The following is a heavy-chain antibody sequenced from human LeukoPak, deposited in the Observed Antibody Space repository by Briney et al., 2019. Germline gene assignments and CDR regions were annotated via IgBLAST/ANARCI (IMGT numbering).Heavy chain of an antibody. CDR2: INQGESDK. V-gene: IGHV3-7*01. CDR3: TRDRSRAEDD. CDR1: GFTFSGHW. Sequence: GGSLRLSCAASGFTFSGHWMSWVRQAPGKGLEWVANINQGESDKYYVDSVKGRFTISRDNANNLLYLQMNSLRGEDTAVYYCTRDRSRAEDDWGQGTLVTVSS. D-gene: IGHD1-14*01. J-gene: IGHJ4*02.